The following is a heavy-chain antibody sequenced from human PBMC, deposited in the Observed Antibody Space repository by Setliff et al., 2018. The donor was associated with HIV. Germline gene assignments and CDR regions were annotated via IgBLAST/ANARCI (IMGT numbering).Heavy chain of an antibody. CDR2: MNPNRGNT. CDR1: AYTFTDYY. Sequence: GASVKVSCKASAYTFTDYYIHWVRQATGQGLEWMGWMNPNRGNTGYAQKFQGRITMTRNTSISTAYMELSSLRSEDTAVYYCARKNWNDKGKFDPWGQGTLVTVSS. V-gene: IGHV1-8*02. J-gene: IGHJ5*02. CDR3: ARKNWNDKGKFDP. D-gene: IGHD1-1*01.